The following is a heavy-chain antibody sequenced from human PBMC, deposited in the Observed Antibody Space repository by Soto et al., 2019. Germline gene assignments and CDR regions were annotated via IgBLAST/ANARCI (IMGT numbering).Heavy chain of an antibody. CDR3: ARDQGRGYNYGFDY. J-gene: IGHJ4*02. D-gene: IGHD5-18*01. V-gene: IGHV3-33*01. CDR2: IWYDGSKK. CDR1: GFTFSSYG. Sequence: QVQLVESGGGVVQPGRSLRLSCAASGFTFSSYGMHWVRQAPGKGLQWVAVIWYDGSKKYYADSVKGRFTISRDNSKNTLYLQMNSLRAEDTAVYYCARDQGRGYNYGFDYRGQGTLVTVSS.